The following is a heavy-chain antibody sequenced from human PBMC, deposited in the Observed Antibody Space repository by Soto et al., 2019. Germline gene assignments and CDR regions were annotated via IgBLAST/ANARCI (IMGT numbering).Heavy chain of an antibody. J-gene: IGHJ3*02. D-gene: IGHD4-17*01. CDR3: AKDPPMTTVTQDALDI. V-gene: IGHV3-23*01. CDR1: GFTFSSYA. CDR2: ISGSGGST. Sequence: GSLRLSCAASGFTFSSYAMSWVRQAPGKGLEWVSAISGSGGSTYYADSVKGRFTISRDNSKNTLYLQMNSLRAEDTAVYYCAKDPPMTTVTQDALDIWGQGTMVTVSS.